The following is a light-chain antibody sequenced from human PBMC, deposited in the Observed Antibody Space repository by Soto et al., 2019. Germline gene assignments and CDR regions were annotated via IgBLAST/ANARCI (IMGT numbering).Light chain of an antibody. CDR1: QSLLYSSNNKNY. V-gene: IGKV4-1*01. CDR3: LQHNSYPWT. J-gene: IGKJ1*01. Sequence: DIVMTQSPDSLAVSLGERATLNCKSSQSLLYSSNNKNYLAWYQQKPGQPPKLLIYWASTRESGVPDRFSGSGSGTDFTLTISSLQPEDFATYYCLQHNSYPWTFGQGTKVEIK. CDR2: WAS.